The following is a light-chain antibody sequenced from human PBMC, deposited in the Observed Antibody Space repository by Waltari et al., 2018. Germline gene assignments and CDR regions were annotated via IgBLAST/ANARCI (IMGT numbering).Light chain of an antibody. CDR1: QSVTRY. J-gene: IGKJ1*01. CDR3: QQYDRYSAWT. CDR2: DVS. V-gene: IGKV1-5*01. Sequence: DIQMTQSPSTLSASVGDRVTITCRASQSVTRYLAWYQQKPGKAPKVLVWDVSSLERGVPSRFSGSGSGTEFTLTISSLQPDDCATYYCQQYDRYSAWTFGQGTKVEIK.